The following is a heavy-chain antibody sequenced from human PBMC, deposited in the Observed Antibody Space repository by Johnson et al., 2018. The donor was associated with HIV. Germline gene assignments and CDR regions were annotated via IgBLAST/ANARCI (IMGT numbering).Heavy chain of an antibody. CDR3: ARDGRRFYYNFWSASDTFDI. D-gene: IGHD3-3*01. CDR1: GFTVSSNY. CDR2: ISSSGSTI. V-gene: IGHV3-11*01. J-gene: IGHJ3*02. Sequence: QEQLVESGGGLVQPGGSLRLSCAASGFTVSSNYMSWVRQAQGKGLEWVSYISSSGSTIYYADSVKGRFTVSRDNAKNSLYLQMNSLRAEDTALYFCARDGRRFYYNFWSASDTFDIWGQGTKVTISS.